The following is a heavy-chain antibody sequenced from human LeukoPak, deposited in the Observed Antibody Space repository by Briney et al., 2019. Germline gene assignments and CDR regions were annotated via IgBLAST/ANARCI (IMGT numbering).Heavy chain of an antibody. J-gene: IGHJ4*02. D-gene: IGHD5-18*01. CDR2: IRYDGSNK. CDR1: VFTFSRYG. Sequence: RGSLRLSCAASVFTFSRYGMHWVRQAPGKGLEWVAFIRYDGSNKYYADSVKGRFTISRDNSKNTLYLQMNSLRAEDTAVYYCAKDPRGYSYGLFDYWGQGTLVTVSS. CDR3: AKDPRGYSYGLFDY. V-gene: IGHV3-30*02.